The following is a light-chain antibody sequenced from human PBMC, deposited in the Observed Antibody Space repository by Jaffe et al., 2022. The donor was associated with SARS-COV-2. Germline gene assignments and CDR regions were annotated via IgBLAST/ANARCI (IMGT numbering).Light chain of an antibody. Sequence: SSELTQDPAVSVALGQTVRITCQGDSLRRYHANWYQQKPGQAPVLVIYGKDKRPSGIPDRFSGSSSGNTASLTITGAQAEDDADYYCNSRDNSGNLRVFGGGTRLTVL. CDR2: GKD. CDR1: SLRRYH. CDR3: NSRDNSGNLRV. V-gene: IGLV3-19*01. J-gene: IGLJ3*02.